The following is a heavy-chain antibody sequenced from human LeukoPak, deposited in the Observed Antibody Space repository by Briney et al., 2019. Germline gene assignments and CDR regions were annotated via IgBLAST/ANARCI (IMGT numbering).Heavy chain of an antibody. J-gene: IGHJ5*02. D-gene: IGHD1/OR15-1a*01. CDR1: GFTFSSYA. V-gene: IGHV3-23*01. CDR2: ISGSGESK. Sequence: EGSLRLSCAAAGFTFSSYAMHWIRQVAGKGLEWVSGISGSGESKFYADSVKGRFTVSRDNSKNTLYLQMNSLRVEDTAVYYCARGGYNWDTDAGWFDPWGLGTLVTVSS. CDR3: ARGGYNWDTDAGWFDP.